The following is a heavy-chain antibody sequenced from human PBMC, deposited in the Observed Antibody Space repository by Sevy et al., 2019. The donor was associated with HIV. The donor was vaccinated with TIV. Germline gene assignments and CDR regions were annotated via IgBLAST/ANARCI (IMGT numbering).Heavy chain of an antibody. CDR3: ARSEYSSPNWFDP. CDR2: IYYSGST. D-gene: IGHD6-6*01. V-gene: IGHV4-39*01. CDR1: GGSISSSSYY. J-gene: IGHJ5*02. Sequence: SETLSLTCTVSGGSISSSSYYWGWIRQPPGKGLEWIGSIYYSGSTYYNPSLKSRVTISVDTSKNQFSLKLSSVTAADTAVYYCARSEYSSPNWFDPWGQGTLVTVSS.